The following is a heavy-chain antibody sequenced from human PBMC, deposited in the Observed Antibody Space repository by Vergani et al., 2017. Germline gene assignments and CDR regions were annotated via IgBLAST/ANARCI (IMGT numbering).Heavy chain of an antibody. CDR1: NDSVSNTFYY. CDR3: ARTESFILRYFHWAL. J-gene: IGHJ4*02. D-gene: IGHD3-9*01. Sequence: QVQLQESGPGLVKPSETLSLTCTVSNDSVSNTFYYWGWIRQPPGKGLEWIGNIYHSGGAYYNPSLKGRVTISVDTSKNQFSLEVTSVTAADTAIYCCARTESFILRYFHWALWGQGTLVTVSS. CDR2: IYHSGGA. V-gene: IGHV4-39*01.